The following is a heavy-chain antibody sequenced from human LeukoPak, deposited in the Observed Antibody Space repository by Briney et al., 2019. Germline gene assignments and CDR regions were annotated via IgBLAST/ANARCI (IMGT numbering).Heavy chain of an antibody. CDR3: ARSGVQSGYCSSINCYTGY. CDR1: GFTFSSYA. Sequence: PGGSLRLSCAASGFTFSSYAMSWVRQAPGKGLEWVSTISGSGSSTYYADSVKGRFTISRDSSKNTLYLQMNSLRAEDTAVYYCARSGVQSGYCSSINCYTGYWGQGTLVTVSS. CDR2: ISGSGSST. D-gene: IGHD2-2*02. V-gene: IGHV3-23*01. J-gene: IGHJ4*02.